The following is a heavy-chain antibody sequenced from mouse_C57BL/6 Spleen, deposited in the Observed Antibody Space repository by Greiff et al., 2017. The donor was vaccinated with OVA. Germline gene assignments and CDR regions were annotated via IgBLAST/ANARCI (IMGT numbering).Heavy chain of an antibody. V-gene: IGHV1-69*01. CDR1: GYTFTSYW. CDR3: AVHYYGSSYYFDY. J-gene: IGHJ2*01. D-gene: IGHD1-1*01. CDR2: IDPSDSYT. Sequence: QVQLQQPGAELVMPGASVKLSCKASGYTFTSYWMHWVKQRPGPGLEWIGEIDPSDSYTNYNQKFKGKSTLTVDKSSSTAYMPLSSLTSEDSAVYYCAVHYYGSSYYFDYWGQGTTLTVSS.